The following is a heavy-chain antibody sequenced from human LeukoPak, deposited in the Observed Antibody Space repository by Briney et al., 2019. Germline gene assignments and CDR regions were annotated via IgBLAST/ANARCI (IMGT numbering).Heavy chain of an antibody. D-gene: IGHD6-13*01. Sequence: PGGSLRLSCAASGYTFTNYNMYWVRQAPGKGLEWVSVITGSGGNTYYADSVKGRFTISKDNSKNTVYLQMSSLRVDDTAVYYCAKAASSSWPSYYYGMDVWGQGATVTVSS. CDR3: AKAASSSWPSYYYGMDV. V-gene: IGHV3-23*01. CDR2: ITGSGGNT. CDR1: GYTFTNYN. J-gene: IGHJ6*02.